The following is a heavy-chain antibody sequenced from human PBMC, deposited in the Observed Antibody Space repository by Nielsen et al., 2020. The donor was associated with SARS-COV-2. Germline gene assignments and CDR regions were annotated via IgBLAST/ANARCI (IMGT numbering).Heavy chain of an antibody. CDR2: ISWDGTDI. D-gene: IGHD3-10*01. Sequence: GESLKISCAASGFAFDDFGMHWVRQAPGKGLEWISVISWDGTDINYADSVKGRFTISRDNRRSSLYLQMNSLRAEDTAFYYCARGGVLWFAELPDYWGQGTLVTVSS. J-gene: IGHJ4*02. CDR3: ARGGVLWFAELPDY. V-gene: IGHV3-43D*03. CDR1: GFAFDDFG.